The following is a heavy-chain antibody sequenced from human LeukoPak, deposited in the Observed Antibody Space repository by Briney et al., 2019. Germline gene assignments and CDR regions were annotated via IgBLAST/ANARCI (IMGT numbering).Heavy chain of an antibody. Sequence: ASVKVSCKASGGTFSSYTISWVRQAPGQGLEWMGRIIPILGIANYAQKFQGRVTITADKSTSTAYMELSSLRSEDTAVYYCARAYYCSGGSCYYWFDPSGQGTLVTVYS. D-gene: IGHD2-15*01. CDR2: IIPILGIA. V-gene: IGHV1-69*02. CDR3: ARAYYCSGGSCYYWFDP. CDR1: GGTFSSYT. J-gene: IGHJ5*02.